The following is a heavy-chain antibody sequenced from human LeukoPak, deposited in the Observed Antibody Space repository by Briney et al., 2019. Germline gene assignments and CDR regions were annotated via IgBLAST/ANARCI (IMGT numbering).Heavy chain of an antibody. Sequence: PGGSLRLSCAASGFTFSSYWMSWVRQAPGKGLEWVANIKQDESEKYYVDSVKGRFTISRDNAKNSLFLRMSSLRAEDTAVYYCARARDTIFGVVIYSWYFDYWGQGTLVTVSS. CDR2: IKQDESEK. D-gene: IGHD3-3*01. CDR3: ARARDTIFGVVIYSWYFDY. V-gene: IGHV3-7*01. CDR1: GFTFSSYW. J-gene: IGHJ4*02.